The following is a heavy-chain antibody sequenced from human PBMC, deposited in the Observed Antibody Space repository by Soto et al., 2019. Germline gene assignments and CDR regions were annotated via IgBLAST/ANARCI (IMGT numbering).Heavy chain of an antibody. CDR2: IYYSGST. Sequence: PSETLSLTCTVSGGSITSSSYYWGWIRQPPGKGLEWIGGIYYSGSTYYNPSLKSRVTISVDTSKNQFSLKLSSVTAADTAVYYCMLGSGWKDFDYWGQGTLVTVSS. CDR1: GGSITSSSYY. D-gene: IGHD3-22*01. J-gene: IGHJ4*02. CDR3: MLGSGWKDFDY. V-gene: IGHV4-39*01.